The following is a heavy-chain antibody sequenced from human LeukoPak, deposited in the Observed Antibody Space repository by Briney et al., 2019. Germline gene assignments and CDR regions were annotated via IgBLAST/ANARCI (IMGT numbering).Heavy chain of an antibody. J-gene: IGHJ4*02. Sequence: SVKVSCKASGGTFSSYAISWVRQAPGQGLEWMGGIIPIFGTANYAQKFQGSVTITTDEPTSTAYMELSSLRSEDTAVYYCARVGHSSSGPFDYWRQGTLVTVSS. D-gene: IGHD6-13*01. CDR3: ARVGHSSSGPFDY. CDR1: GGTFSSYA. V-gene: IGHV1-69*05. CDR2: IIPIFGTA.